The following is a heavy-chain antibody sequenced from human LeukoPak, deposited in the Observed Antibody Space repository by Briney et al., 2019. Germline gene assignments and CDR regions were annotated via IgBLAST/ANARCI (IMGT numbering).Heavy chain of an antibody. J-gene: IGHJ6*03. Sequence: EASVKVSCKASGYTFTGYYMHWVRQAPGQGLEWMGWINPNSGGTNYAQKFQGRVTMTRDTSISTAYMELSRLRSDDTAVYYCARSGDYYYYYYMDVWGKGTTVTVSS. CDR3: ARSGDYYYYYYMDV. CDR1: GYTFTGYY. V-gene: IGHV1-2*02. CDR2: INPNSGGT. D-gene: IGHD1-26*01.